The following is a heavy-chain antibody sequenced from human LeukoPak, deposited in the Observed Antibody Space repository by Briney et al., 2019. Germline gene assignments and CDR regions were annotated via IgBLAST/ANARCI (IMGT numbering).Heavy chain of an antibody. CDR2: ISGSGGST. V-gene: IGHV3-23*01. Sequence: SGGSLRLSCAASGFTFSSYAMSWVRQAPGKGLEWVSAISGSGGSTYYADSVKGRFTISRDSSKNTLYLQMNSLRAEDTAVYYCAKDGMSYDILTGRFDSWGQGTLVTVSS. J-gene: IGHJ4*02. CDR3: AKDGMSYDILTGRFDS. CDR1: GFTFSSYA. D-gene: IGHD3-9*01.